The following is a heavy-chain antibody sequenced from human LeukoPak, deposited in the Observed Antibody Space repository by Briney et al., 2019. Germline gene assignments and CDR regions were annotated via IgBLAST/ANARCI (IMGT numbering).Heavy chain of an antibody. D-gene: IGHD3-22*01. CDR2: MSDSGDKT. J-gene: IGHJ4*02. Sequence: GGSLRLSCAASGFTFSDYLMSWVRQAPGKGLEWVSSMSDSGDKTYYADSVKGRFTISRDNSKNTLHLQMNSLRGEDTAVYYCASDSSGYYYNFDYWGQGTLVTVSS. V-gene: IGHV3-23*01. CDR1: GFTFSDYL. CDR3: ASDSSGYYYNFDY.